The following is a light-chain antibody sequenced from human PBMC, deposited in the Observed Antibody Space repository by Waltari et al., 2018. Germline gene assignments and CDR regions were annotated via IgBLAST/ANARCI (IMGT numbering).Light chain of an antibody. CDR2: DTN. Sequence: QTVVTQEPSLSVSPGGTVTLTCGLSSGSVSTTYHPSWSQQAPGQAPRTLIFDTNTRSSGVPDRFSGSILDNKAALTITGAQADDESDYYCVLSMGSGIWVFGGGTKLTVL. V-gene: IGLV8-61*01. J-gene: IGLJ3*02. CDR1: SGSVSTTYH. CDR3: VLSMGSGIWV.